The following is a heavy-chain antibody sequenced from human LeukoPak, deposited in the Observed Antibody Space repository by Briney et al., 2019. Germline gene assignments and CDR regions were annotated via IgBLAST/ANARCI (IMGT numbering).Heavy chain of an antibody. V-gene: IGHV1-2*02. CDR2: INPNSGGT. CDR1: GYTFTGYY. D-gene: IGHD3-3*01. Sequence: ASVKVSCKASGYTFTGYYMHWVRQAPGQGLEWMGWINPNSGGTNYAQKFQGRVTMTRDTSISTAYMELSRLRSDDTAVYYCARDYYDFWSGYPYGMDAWGQGTTVTVSS. J-gene: IGHJ6*02. CDR3: ARDYYDFWSGYPYGMDA.